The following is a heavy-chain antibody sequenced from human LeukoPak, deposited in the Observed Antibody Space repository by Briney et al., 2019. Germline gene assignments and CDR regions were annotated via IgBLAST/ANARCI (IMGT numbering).Heavy chain of an antibody. D-gene: IGHD2-21*02. CDR2: INHSGST. V-gene: IGHV4-34*01. CDR3: ARGLDGDPDAFDI. J-gene: IGHJ3*02. Sequence: SSETLSLTCAVYGGSFSGYYWSWLRQPPGKGLEWIGEINHSGSTNYNPSLKSRVTISVDTSKNQFSLKLSSVTAADTAVYYCARGLDGDPDAFDIWGQGTMVTVSS. CDR1: GGSFSGYY.